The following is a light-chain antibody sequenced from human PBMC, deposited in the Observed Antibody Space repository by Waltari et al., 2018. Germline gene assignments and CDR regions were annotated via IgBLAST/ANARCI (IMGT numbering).Light chain of an antibody. V-gene: IGKV3-15*01. CDR1: QSVSSN. CDR3: QQYNNWPPLT. CDR2: VAS. Sequence: EIVMTQSPATLSVSPGERATLSCRASQSVSSNLAWYQQKHGQAPRLLIYVASTRATGISARFSGSGSATEFTLTISSMQSEDFAVYYCQQYNNWPPLTFGGGTKVEIK. J-gene: IGKJ4*01.